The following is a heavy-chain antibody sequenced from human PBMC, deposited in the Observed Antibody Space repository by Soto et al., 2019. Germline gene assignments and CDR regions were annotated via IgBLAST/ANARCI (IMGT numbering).Heavy chain of an antibody. CDR3: ARTMSRYFDWLLYRSVLSFTLFDY. V-gene: IGHV4-34*01. CDR2: INHSGST. CDR1: GGSFSGYY. Sequence: PSETLSLTCAVYGGSFSGYYWSWIRQPPGKGLEWIGEINHSGSTNYNPSLKSRVTISVDTSKNQFSLKLSSVTAADTAVYYCARTMSRYFDWLLYRSVLSFTLFDYWGQGTLVTVSS. J-gene: IGHJ4*02. D-gene: IGHD3-9*01.